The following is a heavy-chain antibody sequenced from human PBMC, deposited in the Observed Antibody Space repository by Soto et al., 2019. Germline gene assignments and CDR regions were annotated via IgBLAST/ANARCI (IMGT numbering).Heavy chain of an antibody. J-gene: IGHJ4*02. D-gene: IGHD4-17*01. Sequence: QLQQQESGPGLVKPSETLSLTCSVSGGSISSSTYYWGWIRQPPGKGLEWIGSMYYSGSTYYNPSLKSRVTITVDTSKNQFSLKLTSVTAADTAVYYWARRLVFAFDYWGQGTLVTVSS. CDR1: GGSISSSTYY. CDR2: MYYSGST. V-gene: IGHV4-39*01. CDR3: ARRLVFAFDY.